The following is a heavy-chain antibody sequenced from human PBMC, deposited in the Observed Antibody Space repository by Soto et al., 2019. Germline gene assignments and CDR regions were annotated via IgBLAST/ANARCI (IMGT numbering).Heavy chain of an antibody. CDR2: ISTYNGNT. CDR1: GYSFTTAG. D-gene: IGHD4-17*01. V-gene: IGHV1-18*01. Sequence: ASVNVSCKASGYSFTTAGITWVRQAPGQGLEWMGWISTYNGNTNYAQKLQDRVTLTTDTSTSTAYMELRSLRSDDTAVYYCARRLYGDYDYWGQGTLVTVSS. J-gene: IGHJ4*02. CDR3: ARRLYGDYDY.